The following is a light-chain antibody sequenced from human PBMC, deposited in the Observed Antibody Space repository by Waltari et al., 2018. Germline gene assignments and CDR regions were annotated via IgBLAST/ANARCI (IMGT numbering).Light chain of an antibody. CDR3: QSGGSGRA. V-gene: IGKV1-39*01. CDR2: AAS. CDR1: QSIRSY. J-gene: IGKJ4*01. Sequence: DIQMTQSPSSLSASVGDRVTITCRASQSIRSYVNWYQQQPGKAPKVLIYAASTLESGVPSRFSGSGSGTDFTLTISRLEPEDVAVYCHQSGGSGRAFGGGTKVEIK.